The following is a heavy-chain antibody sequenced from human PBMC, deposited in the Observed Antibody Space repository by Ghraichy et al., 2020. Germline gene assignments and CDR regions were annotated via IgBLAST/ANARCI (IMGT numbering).Heavy chain of an antibody. CDR2: IDYSGST. Sequence: SETLSLTCTVSGGSISSYYWSWIRQPPGKGLEWIGCIDYSGSTNYNPSLKSRVTISVDTYKNQFSLKLSSVTDADTAVYYCARVHGSYDILTGYYTFFLGWFGPWGEGTLVTVSS. V-gene: IGHV4-59*01. CDR1: GGSISSYY. D-gene: IGHD3-9*01. J-gene: IGHJ5*02. CDR3: ARVHGSYDILTGYYTFFLGWFGP.